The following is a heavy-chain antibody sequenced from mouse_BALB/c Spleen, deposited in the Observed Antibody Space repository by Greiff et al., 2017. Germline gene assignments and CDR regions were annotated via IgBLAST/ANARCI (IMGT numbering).Heavy chain of an antibody. CDR1: GYSITSDYA. Sequence: EVQRVESGPGLVKPSQSLSLTCTVTGYSITSDYAWNWIRQFPGNKLEWTGYISYSGSTSYNPSLKSRISITRDTSKNQFFLQLNSVTTEDTATYYCARVTVVPYWYFDGWGAGTTVTVSS. D-gene: IGHD1-1*01. V-gene: IGHV3-2*02. J-gene: IGHJ1*01. CDR3: ARVTVVPYWYFDG. CDR2: ISYSGST.